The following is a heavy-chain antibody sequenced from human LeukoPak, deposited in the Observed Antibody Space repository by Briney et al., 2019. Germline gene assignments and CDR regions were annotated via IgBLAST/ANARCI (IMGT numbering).Heavy chain of an antibody. CDR1: GFTFSNYA. CDR2: IKQDGSKK. D-gene: IGHD5-24*01. J-gene: IGHJ4*02. Sequence: GRSLRLSCAASGFTFSNYAMNWVRQAPGKGLEWVANIKQDGSKKSYVDSVKGRFTISRDNAKNSLYLQMNSLRAEDTAIYYCTRVGYIDEGIDYWGQGTLVTVSS. V-gene: IGHV3-7*04. CDR3: TRVGYIDEGIDY.